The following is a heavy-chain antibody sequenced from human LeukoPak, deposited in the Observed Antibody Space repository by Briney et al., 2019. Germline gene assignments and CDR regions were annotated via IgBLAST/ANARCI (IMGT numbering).Heavy chain of an antibody. J-gene: IGHJ1*01. CDR3: AGKYSSSWYFGRAEYFQH. V-gene: IGHV4-34*01. D-gene: IGHD6-13*01. Sequence: SETLSLTCAVYGGSFSGYYWSWIRQPPGKGLGWIGEINHSGSTNYNPSLKSRVTISVDTSKNQFSLKLSSVTAADTAVYYCAGKYSSSWYFGRAEYFQHWGQGTLVTVSS. CDR1: GGSFSGYY. CDR2: INHSGST.